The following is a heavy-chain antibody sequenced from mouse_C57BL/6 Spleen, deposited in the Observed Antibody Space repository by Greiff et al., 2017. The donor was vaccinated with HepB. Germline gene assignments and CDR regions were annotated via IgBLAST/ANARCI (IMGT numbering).Heavy chain of an antibody. CDR2: IDTSDSYT. CDR3: ARGGSCYVGAMDY. CDR1: GYTFTSYW. J-gene: IGHJ4*01. D-gene: IGHD3-2*02. Sequence: QVQLQQPGAELVMPGASVKLSCKASGYTFTSYWMHWVKQRPGQGLEWIGEIDTSDSYTNYNQKFKGKSTLTVDKSSSTAYMQLSSLTSEDSAVYYCARGGSCYVGAMDYWGQGTSVTVSS. V-gene: IGHV1-69*01.